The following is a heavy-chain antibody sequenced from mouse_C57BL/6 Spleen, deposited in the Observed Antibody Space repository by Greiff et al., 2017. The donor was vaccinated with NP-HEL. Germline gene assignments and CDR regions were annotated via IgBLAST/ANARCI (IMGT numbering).Heavy chain of an antibody. V-gene: IGHV1-53*01. D-gene: IGHD1-1*01. CDR1: GYTFTSYW. Sequence: QVHVKQSGTELVKPGASVKLSCKASGYTFTSYWMHWVKQRPGQGLEWIGNINPSNGGTNYNEKFKSKATLTVDKSSSTAYMQLSSLTSEDSAVYYCARELLGLFITTVVAPFAYWGQGTLVTVSA. CDR3: ARELLGLFITTVVAPFAY. CDR2: INPSNGGT. J-gene: IGHJ3*01.